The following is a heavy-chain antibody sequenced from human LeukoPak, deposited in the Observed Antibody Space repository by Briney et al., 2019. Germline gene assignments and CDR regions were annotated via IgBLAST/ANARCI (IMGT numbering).Heavy chain of an antibody. CDR2: VSGSGRNT. Sequence: PGGSLRLSCAGSGFTFSNYAMTWVRQAPGKGLEWVSSVSGSGRNTFYPDSVEGRFTISRDNSKNTVYLQMNSLRADDTAVYYCARGNPFGGYWGQGTLVTVSS. CDR3: ARGNPFGGY. CDR1: GFTFSNYA. V-gene: IGHV3-23*01. J-gene: IGHJ4*02. D-gene: IGHD3-16*01.